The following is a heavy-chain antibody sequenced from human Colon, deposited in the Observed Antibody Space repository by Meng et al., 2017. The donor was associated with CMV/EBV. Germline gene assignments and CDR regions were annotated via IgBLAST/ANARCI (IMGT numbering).Heavy chain of an antibody. CDR2: ISYDGSNK. J-gene: IGHJ5*02. CDR3: ARGGYYDSSGQNWFDP. D-gene: IGHD3-22*01. Sequence: SGFTFSAHALHWVRQTPGKGLEWVAVISYDGSNKYYADSVKGRFTISRDNSKNTLHLQMNTLRAEDTALYYCARGGYYDSSGQNWFDPWGQGTLVTVSS. CDR1: GFTFSAHA. V-gene: IGHV3-30-3*01.